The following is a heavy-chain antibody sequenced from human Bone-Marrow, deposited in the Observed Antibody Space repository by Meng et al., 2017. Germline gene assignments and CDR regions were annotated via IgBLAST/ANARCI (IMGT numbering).Heavy chain of an antibody. V-gene: IGHV3-21*01. CDR3: ARGSAGWLRLFEGARRVGGHPYYFDY. J-gene: IGHJ4*02. CDR1: GFTFNTYE. D-gene: IGHD5-12*01. CDR2: INGRSNYK. Sequence: GESLKISCLASGFTFNTYEMNWVRQAPGRGLEWVSSINGRSNYKYYADSVKGRVTISRDNAKNSLYLQMNSLRPEDTAVYYCARGSAGWLRLFEGARRVGGHPYYFDYWGQGTLVTVSS.